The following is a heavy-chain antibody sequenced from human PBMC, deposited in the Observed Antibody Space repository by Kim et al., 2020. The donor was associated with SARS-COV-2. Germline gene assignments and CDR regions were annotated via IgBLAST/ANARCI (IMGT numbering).Heavy chain of an antibody. V-gene: IGHV3-74*01. CDR3: VRGATELMPGFDH. J-gene: IGHJ4*02. Sequence: SYADSVKGRSTISRDNAKNTLYFQLSSLRDDDTGTYYWVRGATELMPGFDHWGQGSLVTVSS. D-gene: IGHD1-26*01.